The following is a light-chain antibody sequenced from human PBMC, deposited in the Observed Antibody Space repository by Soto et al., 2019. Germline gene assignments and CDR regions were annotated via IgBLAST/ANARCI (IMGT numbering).Light chain of an antibody. CDR2: EAS. CDR1: ESISVW. J-gene: IGKJ1*01. CDR3: QQSKTKLWT. V-gene: IGKV1-5*01. Sequence: DLLMTQSPSTLSASVGDRVTITCRASESISVWLAWYQQKPGKAPKLLIYEASILESGVPSRFSGTGSGTEFTLTISSLQPNDFATYYCQQSKTKLWTFGQGTKVDIK.